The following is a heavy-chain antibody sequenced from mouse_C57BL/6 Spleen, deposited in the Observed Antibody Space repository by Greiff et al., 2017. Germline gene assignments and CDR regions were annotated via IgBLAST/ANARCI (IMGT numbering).Heavy chain of an antibody. Sequence: EESGPGLVKPSQSLSLTCSVTGYSITSGYYWNWIRQFPGNKLEWMGYISYDGSNNYNPSLKNRISITRDTSKNQFFLKLNSVTTEDTATYYCAREDWDSYYFDYWGQGTTLTVSS. J-gene: IGHJ2*01. V-gene: IGHV3-6*01. CDR1: GYSITSGYY. CDR2: ISYDGSN. CDR3: AREDWDSYYFDY. D-gene: IGHD4-1*01.